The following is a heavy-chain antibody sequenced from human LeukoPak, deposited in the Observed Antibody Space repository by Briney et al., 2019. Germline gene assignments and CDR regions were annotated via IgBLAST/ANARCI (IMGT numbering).Heavy chain of an antibody. CDR1: GFTVSGVY. CDR2: IYSDDST. J-gene: IGHJ4*02. V-gene: IGHV3-53*01. D-gene: IGHD6-13*01. CDR3: ASRPRDAAALDY. Sequence: TGGSLRLSCVASGFTVSGVYMSWVRQAPGQGLGWVSVIYSDDSTYYADSVKGRFTISRDNSKNTLNLQMNSLRAEDTAVYYCASRPRDAAALDYWGQGTLVTVSS.